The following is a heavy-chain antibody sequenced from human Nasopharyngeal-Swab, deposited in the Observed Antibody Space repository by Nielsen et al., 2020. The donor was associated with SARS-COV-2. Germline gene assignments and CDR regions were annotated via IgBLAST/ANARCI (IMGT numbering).Heavy chain of an antibody. V-gene: IGHV1-2*06. J-gene: IGHJ4*02. CDR3: ARDPSGYDSDY. Sequence: ASVKVSCKASGYTFTGYYMHWVRQAPGQGLEWMGRINPNSGGTNYAQKFQGRVTMTRDTSISTAYMELSRLRSDDTAVHYCARDPSGYDSDYWGQGTLVTVSS. CDR2: INPNSGGT. CDR1: GYTFTGYY. D-gene: IGHD5-12*01.